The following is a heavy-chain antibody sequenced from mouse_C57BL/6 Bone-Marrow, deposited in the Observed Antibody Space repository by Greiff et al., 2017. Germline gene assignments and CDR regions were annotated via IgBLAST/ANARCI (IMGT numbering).Heavy chain of an antibody. J-gene: IGHJ3*01. Sequence: EVQGVESGGDLVKPGGSLKLSCAASGFTFSSSGMSWVRQTPDKRLEWVATISSGGSYTYYPDSVKGRFTISRDNAKNTLYLQMSSLKAEDTAMYYCARQPYWGQGTLVTVSA. CDR2: ISSGGSYT. V-gene: IGHV5-6*01. CDR3: ARQPY. CDR1: GFTFSSSG.